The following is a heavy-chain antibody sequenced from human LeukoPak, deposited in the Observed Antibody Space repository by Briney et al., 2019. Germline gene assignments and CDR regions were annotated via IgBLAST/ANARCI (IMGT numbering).Heavy chain of an antibody. J-gene: IGHJ3*02. CDR3: AKYYDFWSGELSDAFDI. CDR1: GFTFSRFT. Sequence: PGGSLRLSCAASGFTFSRFTMNWVRQAPGKGLEWVSSISSSGNYMYEADSVKGRFTISRDNAKNSLYLQMNSLRAEDTAVYYCAKYYDFWSGELSDAFDIWGQGTMVTVSS. D-gene: IGHD3-3*01. CDR2: ISSSGNYM. V-gene: IGHV3-21*04.